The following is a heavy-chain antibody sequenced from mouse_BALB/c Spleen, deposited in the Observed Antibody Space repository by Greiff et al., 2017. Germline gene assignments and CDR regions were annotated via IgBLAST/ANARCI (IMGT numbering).Heavy chain of an antibody. CDR1: GFTFSSYA. D-gene: IGHD2-14*01. J-gene: IGHJ1*01. CDR3: ARDQGYDGYFDV. V-gene: IGHV5-9-4*01. CDR2: ISSGGSYT. Sequence: EVKLMESGGGLVKPGGSLKLSCAASGFTFSSYAMSWVRQSPEKRLEWVAEISSGGSYTYYPDTVTGRFTISRDNAKNTLYLEMSSLRSEDTAMYYCARDQGYDGYFDVWGAGTTVTVSS.